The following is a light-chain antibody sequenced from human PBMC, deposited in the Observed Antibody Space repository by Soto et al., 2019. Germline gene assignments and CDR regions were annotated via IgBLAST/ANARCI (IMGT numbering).Light chain of an antibody. Sequence: EIVLTQSPGTLSLSPGESATLSCRASQSVAGTRLAWYQQKPGQAPRLLIYDASSRSTGTPNRFSGSASGTDFTLSLSPRQPDDFAVYYCQQHDSTPFTFGPGTKVDSK. CDR2: DAS. V-gene: IGKV3-20*01. J-gene: IGKJ3*01. CDR1: QSVAGTR. CDR3: QQHDSTPFT.